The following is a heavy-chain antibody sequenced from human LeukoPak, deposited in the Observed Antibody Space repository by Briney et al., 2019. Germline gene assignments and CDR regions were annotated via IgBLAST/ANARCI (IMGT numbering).Heavy chain of an antibody. CDR3: ARLGDEIAVSGLKYYHYSHTDV. Sequence: PSETLSFTCSVSGGSIRDFYWTWIRQPPGKGLEWIGYIYYTGTTNYSPSLRGRVIMSVDTSRNQFSLNLTSVTPADTAVYFCARLGDEIAVSGLKYYHYSHTDVWGSGTTVAVSS. V-gene: IGHV4-59*01. J-gene: IGHJ6*03. CDR2: IYYTGTT. D-gene: IGHD6-19*01. CDR1: GGSIRDFY.